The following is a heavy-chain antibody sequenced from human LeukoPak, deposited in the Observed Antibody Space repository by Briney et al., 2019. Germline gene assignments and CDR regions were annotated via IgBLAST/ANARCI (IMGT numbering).Heavy chain of an antibody. J-gene: IGHJ4*02. Sequence: PSETLSLTCTVSGGSISSYYWSWIRQPPGKGLEWIGYIYYSGSTNYNPSLKSRVTISVDTSKNQFSLKLSSVTAADTAVYYCARDSDGSGREPFDYWGQGTLVTASS. CDR1: GGSISSYY. V-gene: IGHV4-59*01. CDR2: IYYSGST. D-gene: IGHD3-10*01. CDR3: ARDSDGSGREPFDY.